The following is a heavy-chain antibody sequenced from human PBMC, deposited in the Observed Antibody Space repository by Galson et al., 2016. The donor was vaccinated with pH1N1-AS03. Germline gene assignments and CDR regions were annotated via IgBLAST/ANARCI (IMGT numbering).Heavy chain of an antibody. D-gene: IGHD6-19*01. V-gene: IGHV3-7*03. CDR1: GFTFSNYW. CDR2: TNQDGSEK. CDR3: ARDPSGDRSGWYYFDY. J-gene: IGHJ4*02. Sequence: SLRLSCAASGFTFSNYWMSWVRQAPGKGLEWVVTTNQDGSEKYFVDSVKGRFTISRDDAKNSLYLQMNSLRAEDSALYYCARDPSGDRSGWYYFDYWGQGTLVTVSS.